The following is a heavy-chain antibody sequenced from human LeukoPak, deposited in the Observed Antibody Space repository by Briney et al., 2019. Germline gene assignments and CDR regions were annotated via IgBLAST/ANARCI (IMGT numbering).Heavy chain of an antibody. J-gene: IGHJ6*02. CDR2: LNPNSGVA. CDR3: ARAVEARGCYSYYYGMDV. V-gene: IGHV1-2*02. D-gene: IGHD3-10*01. Sequence: GASVKVSCKASGFTFTGYFIRWVRQAPGQGLEWMGWLNPNSGVAHYAQRFQGRVTMTGDASISTAYMDLSRLRSEDSAVYYCARAVEARGCYSYYYGMDVWGQGTTVA. CDR1: GFTFTGYF.